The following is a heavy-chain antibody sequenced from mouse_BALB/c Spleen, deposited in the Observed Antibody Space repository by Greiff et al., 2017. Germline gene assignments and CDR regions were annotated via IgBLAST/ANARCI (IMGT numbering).Heavy chain of an antibody. J-gene: IGHJ4*01. D-gene: IGHD1-1*01. Sequence: EVKLVESGGGLVQPGGSLRLSCATSGFTFTDYYMSWVRQPPGKALEWLGFIRNKANGYTTEYSASVKGRFTISRDNSQSILYLQMNTLRAEDSATYYCARAPITTVVARDYAMDYWGQGTSVTVSS. V-gene: IGHV7-3*02. CDR1: GFTFTDYY. CDR2: IRNKANGYTT. CDR3: ARAPITTVVARDYAMDY.